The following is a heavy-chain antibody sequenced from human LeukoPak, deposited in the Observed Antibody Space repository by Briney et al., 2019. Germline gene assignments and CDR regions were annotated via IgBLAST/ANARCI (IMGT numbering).Heavy chain of an antibody. V-gene: IGHV3-23*01. CDR1: GFTFSSYA. CDR2: ISGSGGST. Sequence: PGGSLRLSCAASGFTFSSYAMSWVRQAPGKGLEWVSAISGSGGSTYYADSVKGRFTISRDNSKNTLYLQMNSLRAEDTAVYYFAKDQGLRASPAKGRFNWFHPWGQGTLVTVSS. CDR3: AKDQGLRASPAKGRFNWFHP. J-gene: IGHJ5*02.